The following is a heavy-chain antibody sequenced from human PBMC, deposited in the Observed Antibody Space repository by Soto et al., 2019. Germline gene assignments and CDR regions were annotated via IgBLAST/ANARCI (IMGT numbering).Heavy chain of an antibody. D-gene: IGHD5-18*01. J-gene: IGHJ4*02. CDR2: IWYDGSNK. Sequence: GGSLRLSCAASGFTFSSYAMHWVRQAPGKGLEWVAVIWYDGSNKYYADSVKGRFTISRDNSKNTLYLQMNSLRAEDTAVYYCARARQLWITDYWGQGTLVTVSS. CDR1: GFTFSSYA. CDR3: ARARQLWITDY. V-gene: IGHV3-33*08.